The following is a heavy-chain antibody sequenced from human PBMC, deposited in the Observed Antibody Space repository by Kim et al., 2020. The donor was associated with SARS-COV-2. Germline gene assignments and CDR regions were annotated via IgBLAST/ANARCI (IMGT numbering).Heavy chain of an antibody. CDR3: ARGRGDIVVVVAATPPSFDY. Sequence: SETLSLTCTVSGGSVSSGSYYWSWIRQPPGKVLEWIGYIYYSGSTNYNPSLKSRVTISVDTSKNQFSLKLSSVTAADTAVYYCARGRGDIVVVVAATPPSFDYWGQGTLVTVSS. CDR1: GGSVSSGSYY. CDR2: IYYSGST. V-gene: IGHV4-61*01. D-gene: IGHD2-15*01. J-gene: IGHJ4*02.